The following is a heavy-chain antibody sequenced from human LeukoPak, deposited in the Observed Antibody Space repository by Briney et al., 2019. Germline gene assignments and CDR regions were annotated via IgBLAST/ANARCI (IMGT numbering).Heavy chain of an antibody. Sequence: GSSLRLSCAASGFIFNTYGMHWVRQAPGKGLEWVAVIWFDGTIKYYADSVRGRFTISRDNSKNTLYLQMNSLRAGDTALYYCASAAGPFDTWGQGTLVTVSS. CDR2: IWFDGTIK. V-gene: IGHV3-33*01. D-gene: IGHD6-19*01. CDR1: GFIFNTYG. CDR3: ASAAGPFDT. J-gene: IGHJ4*02.